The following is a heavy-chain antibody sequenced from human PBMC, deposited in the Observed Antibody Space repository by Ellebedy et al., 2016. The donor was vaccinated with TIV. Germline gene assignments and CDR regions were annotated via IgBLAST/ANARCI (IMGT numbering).Heavy chain of an antibody. Sequence: ASVKVSCKVSGYTLTELSMHWVRQAPGKGLEWMGRFDPEDGETIYAQKFQGRVTMTEDTSTDTPYMELSSLRSEDTAVYYCATDLRVVVTATHPVVPDYWGQGTLVTVSS. V-gene: IGHV1-24*01. CDR3: ATDLRVVVTATHPVVPDY. D-gene: IGHD2-21*02. CDR2: FDPEDGET. CDR1: GYTLTELS. J-gene: IGHJ4*02.